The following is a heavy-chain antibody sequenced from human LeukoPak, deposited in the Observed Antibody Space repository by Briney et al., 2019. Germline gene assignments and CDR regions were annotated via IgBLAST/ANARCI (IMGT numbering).Heavy chain of an antibody. D-gene: IGHD3-22*01. CDR3: AKVLYMPSYYYDSSGYYYFEP. CDR1: GFTFSNYA. V-gene: IGHV3-23*01. Sequence: GGSLRLSCAASGFTFSNYAMSWVRQAPGKGLEWVSAISGSGGSTYYADSVKGRFTISRDNSKNTLYLQMNSLRAEDTAIYYWAKVLYMPSYYYDSSGYYYFEPWGQGTLVTVSS. J-gene: IGHJ4*02. CDR2: ISGSGGST.